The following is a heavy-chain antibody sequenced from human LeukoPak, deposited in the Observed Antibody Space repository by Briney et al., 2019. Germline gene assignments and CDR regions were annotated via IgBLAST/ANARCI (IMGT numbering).Heavy chain of an antibody. CDR1: GGSINSYY. D-gene: IGHD3-10*01. CDR2: IYYSGST. Sequence: SETLSLTCTVSGGSINSYYWSWIRQPPGKGLEWIGYIYYSGSTKYNPSLKSRVAISVDTSKNQFSLKLSSVTAADTAVYYCARVSGWFGEPPNWFDPWGRGTLVTVSS. J-gene: IGHJ5*02. V-gene: IGHV4-59*12. CDR3: ARVSGWFGEPPNWFDP.